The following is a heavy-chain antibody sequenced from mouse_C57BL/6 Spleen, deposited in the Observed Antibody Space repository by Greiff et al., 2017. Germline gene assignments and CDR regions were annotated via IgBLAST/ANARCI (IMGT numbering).Heavy chain of an antibody. D-gene: IGHD2-4*01. CDR1: GYSITSGYY. CDR2: ISYDGSN. CDR3: AVYYDYDGAWFAY. V-gene: IGHV3-6*01. Sequence: DVQLQESGPGLVKPSQSLSLTCSVTGYSITSGYYWNWIRQFPGNKLEWMGYISYDGSNNYNPSLKNRISITRDTSKNQFFLKLNSVTTEDTATYYCAVYYDYDGAWFAYWGQGTLVTVSA. J-gene: IGHJ3*01.